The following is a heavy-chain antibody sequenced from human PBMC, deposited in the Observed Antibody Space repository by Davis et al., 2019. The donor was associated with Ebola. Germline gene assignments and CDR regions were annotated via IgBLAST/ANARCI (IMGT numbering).Heavy chain of an antibody. J-gene: IGHJ5*02. D-gene: IGHD2-8*01. V-gene: IGHV4-31*03. CDR1: GGSISSGGYY. CDR2: IYYSGST. CDR3: ARGVSLMVYAPDWFDP. Sequence: SETLSLTCTASGGSISSGGYYWSWIRQHPGKGLEWIGYIYYSGSTYYNPSLKSRVTISVDTSKNQFSLKLNSVTAADTAVYYCARGVSLMVYAPDWFDPWGQGTLVTVSS.